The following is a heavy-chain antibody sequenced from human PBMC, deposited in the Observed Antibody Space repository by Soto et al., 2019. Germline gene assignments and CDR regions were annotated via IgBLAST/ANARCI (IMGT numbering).Heavy chain of an antibody. Sequence: SETLSLTCAVYGGSFSGYYWGWIRQPPGKGLEWIGSIYYSGSTYYNPSLKSRVTISVDTSKNQFSLKLSSVTAADTAVYYCARHAVRSWYVAAFDIWGQGTMVTVSS. CDR2: IYYSGST. J-gene: IGHJ3*02. V-gene: IGHV4-39*01. CDR3: ARHAVRSWYVAAFDI. CDR1: GGSFSGYY. D-gene: IGHD6-13*01.